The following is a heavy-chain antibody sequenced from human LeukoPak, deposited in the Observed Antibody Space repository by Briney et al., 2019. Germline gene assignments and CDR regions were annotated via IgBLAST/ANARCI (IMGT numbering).Heavy chain of an antibody. CDR1: GYTFTSYD. Sequence: ASVKVSCKASGYTFTSYDINWVRQATGQGLEWMGWMNPNSGNTGYAQKFQGRVTMTRNTSISTAYMELSSLRSEDTAVYYCAWLSAAGTLANWFDPWGQGTLVTVSS. J-gene: IGHJ5*02. CDR2: MNPNSGNT. CDR3: AWLSAAGTLANWFDP. D-gene: IGHD6-13*01. V-gene: IGHV1-8*01.